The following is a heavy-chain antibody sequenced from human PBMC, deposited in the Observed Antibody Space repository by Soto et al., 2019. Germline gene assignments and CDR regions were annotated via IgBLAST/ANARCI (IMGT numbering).Heavy chain of an antibody. Sequence: LQTLSLTCAVSDGSSSSGGYYWSWIRQHPGKGLEWIGYIYYSGSTYYNPSLKSRVTISVDTSKNQFSLKLSSVTAADTAVYYCASDHLVGATFDYWGQGTLVTVSS. CDR1: DGSSSSGGYY. CDR2: IYYSGST. D-gene: IGHD1-26*01. J-gene: IGHJ4*02. V-gene: IGHV4-31*11. CDR3: ASDHLVGATFDY.